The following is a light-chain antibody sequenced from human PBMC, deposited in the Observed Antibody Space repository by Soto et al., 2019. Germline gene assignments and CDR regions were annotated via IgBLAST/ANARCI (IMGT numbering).Light chain of an antibody. Sequence: QSVLTQPPSASGTPGQRITISCSGSSSNIGDNPVNWYQQLPGAAPKLLIQRNNQRPSGVPARFSGSKSGTSASLAISGLRSEDEADYYCGGWDDSLSGPVFGGGTKVTVL. CDR1: SSNIGDNP. CDR3: GGWDDSLSGPV. V-gene: IGLV1-47*01. J-gene: IGLJ2*01. CDR2: RNN.